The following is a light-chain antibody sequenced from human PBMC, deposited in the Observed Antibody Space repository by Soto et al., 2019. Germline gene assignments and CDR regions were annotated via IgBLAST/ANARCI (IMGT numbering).Light chain of an antibody. CDR1: QSLVYSDGYAY. Sequence: DVVMTQSPLSLPVTLGQPASISCRSSQSLVYSDGYAYLSWFQQRPGQSPRRLSYMASKRDSGVPDRFSGKGTGIKGTLQINRVEADDVGVYYCMQGTHWPPTFGRGTRVEIK. V-gene: IGKV2-30*01. CDR2: MAS. J-gene: IGKJ1*01. CDR3: MQGTHWPPT.